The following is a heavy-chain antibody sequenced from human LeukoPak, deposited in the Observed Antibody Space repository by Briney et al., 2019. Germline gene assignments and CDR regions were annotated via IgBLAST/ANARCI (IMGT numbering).Heavy chain of an antibody. CDR2: IYYSGST. J-gene: IGHJ3*02. CDR1: GGTISSYY. CDR3: ARGFHSYDAFDI. D-gene: IGHD5-18*01. Sequence: SETLTLTCTASGGTISSYYWNWIRQPPGKGLEWIGYIYYSGSTNYNPSLKSRVTISVDTSKNQFSLKLSSVTAADTAVYYCARGFHSYDAFDIWGQGTMVTVSS. V-gene: IGHV4-59*01.